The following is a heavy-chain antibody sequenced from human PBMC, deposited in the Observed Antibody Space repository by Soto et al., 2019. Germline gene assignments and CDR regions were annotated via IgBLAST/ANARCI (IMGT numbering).Heavy chain of an antibody. Sequence: PSETLSLTCTVSGGSISSYYWSWIRQPPGKGLEWIRYIYYSGSTNYNPSLKSRVTISVDTSKNQFSLKLSSVTAADTAVYYCVRPYCSSTSCHDAFDIWGQGTMVTVSS. V-gene: IGHV4-59*01. CDR2: IYYSGST. D-gene: IGHD2-2*01. J-gene: IGHJ3*02. CDR3: VRPYCSSTSCHDAFDI. CDR1: GGSISSYY.